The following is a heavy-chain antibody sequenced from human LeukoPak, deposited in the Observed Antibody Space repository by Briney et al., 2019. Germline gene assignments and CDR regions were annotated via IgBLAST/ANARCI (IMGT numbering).Heavy chain of an antibody. CDR1: GYTLTDYG. Sequence: ASVKVSCKASGYTLTDYGITWVRQAPGQGLEWMGWISGYNGNTNYAQKLQGRVTMTTDTSTSTAYMDLRSLRSDDTAVYYCARVDAREPITIFVPTRGNWFDPWGQGTLVTVSS. CDR3: ARVDAREPITIFVPTRGNWFDP. J-gene: IGHJ5*02. CDR2: ISGYNGNT. V-gene: IGHV1-18*01. D-gene: IGHD3-3*01.